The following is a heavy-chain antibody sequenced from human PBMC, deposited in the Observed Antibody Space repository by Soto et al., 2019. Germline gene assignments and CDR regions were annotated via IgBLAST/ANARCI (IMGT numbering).Heavy chain of an antibody. CDR2: IWYDVSNK. J-gene: IGHJ4*02. V-gene: IGHV3-33*01. CDR1: GFTFSSSG. D-gene: IGHD3-16*02. Sequence: QVQLVESGGGVVQPGRSLRLSCAASGFTFSSSGLHWVRQAPGKGLEWVAVIWYDVSNKYYADSVKGRFTISRDNSKNTLYLQMNSLRAEDTAVYYCARDTAITFGGVIAPDYWGQGTLVTVSS. CDR3: ARDTAITFGGVIAPDY.